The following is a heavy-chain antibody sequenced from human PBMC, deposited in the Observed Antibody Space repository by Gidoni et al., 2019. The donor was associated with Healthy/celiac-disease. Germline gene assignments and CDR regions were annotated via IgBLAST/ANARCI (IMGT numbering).Heavy chain of an antibody. Sequence: QVQLVQSGAEVKKPGASVKVSCKASGYTFTSYGTSWVRQAPGQGLEWMGWISAYNGNTNYAQKRQGRVTMTTDTSTSTAYMELRSLRSDDTAVYYCARIPIAARPRVDFQPRLNWFDPWGQGTLVTVSS. CDR1: GYTFTSYG. CDR2: ISAYNGNT. CDR3: ARIPIAARPRVDFQPRLNWFDP. J-gene: IGHJ5*02. V-gene: IGHV1-18*01. D-gene: IGHD6-6*01.